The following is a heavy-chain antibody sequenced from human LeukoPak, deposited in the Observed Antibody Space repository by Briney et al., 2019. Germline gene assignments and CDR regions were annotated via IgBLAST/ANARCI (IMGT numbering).Heavy chain of an antibody. CDR1: GYTFTGYY. D-gene: IGHD6-13*01. J-gene: IGHJ4*02. CDR2: INPNSGGT. Sequence: ASVKVSCKASGYTFTGYYLHWVRQAPGQGLEWMGRINPNSGGTNYAQKFQGRVTMTRDTSISTAYMELSRLRSDDTAVYYCARDRIAAPGIDNLFHYWGQGTLVTVSS. V-gene: IGHV1-2*02. CDR3: ARDRIAAPGIDNLFHY.